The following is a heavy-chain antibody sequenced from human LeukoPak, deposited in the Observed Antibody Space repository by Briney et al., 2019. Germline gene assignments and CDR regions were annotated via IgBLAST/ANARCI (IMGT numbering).Heavy chain of an antibody. D-gene: IGHD3-16*01. V-gene: IGHV3-74*01. CDR1: GFTFSTYA. Sequence: GGSLRLSCAASGFTFSTYAMHWVRQAPGKGLVWVSRINSDGSTTTYADSGKGRFTISRDNAKNSLYLQMNSLRAEDTAVYYCARVVGGYCDSWGQGTLVTVSS. CDR2: INSDGSTT. CDR3: ARVVGGYCDS. J-gene: IGHJ4*02.